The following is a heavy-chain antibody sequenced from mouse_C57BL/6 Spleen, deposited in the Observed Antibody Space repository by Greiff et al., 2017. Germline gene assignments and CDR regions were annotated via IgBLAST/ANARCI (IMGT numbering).Heavy chain of an antibody. Sequence: QVQLKESGAELVRPGTSVKMSCKASGYTFTNYWIGWAKQRPGHGLEWIGDIYPGGGYTNYNEKFKGKATLTADKSSSTAYMQFSSLTSEDSAIYYCARGGNYYGSSYGYFDVWGTGTTVTVSS. J-gene: IGHJ1*03. CDR1: GYTFTNYW. V-gene: IGHV1-63*01. D-gene: IGHD1-1*01. CDR3: ARGGNYYGSSYGYFDV. CDR2: IYPGGGYT.